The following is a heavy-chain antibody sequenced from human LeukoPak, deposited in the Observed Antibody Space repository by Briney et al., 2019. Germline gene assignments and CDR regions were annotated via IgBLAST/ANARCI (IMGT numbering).Heavy chain of an antibody. J-gene: IGHJ4*02. CDR2: ISGSAGTT. V-gene: IGHV3-23*01. D-gene: IGHD4-17*01. Sequence: GGSLRLSCAASGFTFSSYAMSWVRQAPGKGLEWVSGISGSAGTTYYAESVKGRSTISRDNAKNSLYLQMNSLRAEDTAVYYCAREYYGDYVDYWGQGTLVTVSS. CDR1: GFTFSSYA. CDR3: AREYYGDYVDY.